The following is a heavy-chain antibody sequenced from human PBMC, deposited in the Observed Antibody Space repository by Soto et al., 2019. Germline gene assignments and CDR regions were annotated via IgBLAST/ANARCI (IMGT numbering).Heavy chain of an antibody. CDR3: SRGLGSGDY. J-gene: IGHJ4*02. CDR2: INPNGGST. D-gene: IGHD7-27*01. CDR1: GYTFTSYY. Sequence: QVQLVQSGAEVKNPAASVTVSCRASGYTFTSYYIHWVRQAPGQGLQWMAIINPNGGSTNYAQRFQGKVTVTRDPPTSTDYTELSSLRSELMGVYYCSRGLGSGDYWGQGALGTVSS. V-gene: IGHV1-46*03.